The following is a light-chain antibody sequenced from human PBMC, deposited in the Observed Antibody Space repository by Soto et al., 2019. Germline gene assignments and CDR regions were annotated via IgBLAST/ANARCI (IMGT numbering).Light chain of an antibody. V-gene: IGKV1-5*03. J-gene: IGKJ1*01. CDR3: QEYNSYWT. CDR1: QSISSL. CDR2: KAS. Sequence: DIQMTQSPSTLSASVGDRVTITCRASQSISSLLAWYQQKPGKAPNLLIYKASTLESGVPSRFSGSGSGTECTLTISSLRPEDFATYYCQEYNSYWTFGQGTKVEIK.